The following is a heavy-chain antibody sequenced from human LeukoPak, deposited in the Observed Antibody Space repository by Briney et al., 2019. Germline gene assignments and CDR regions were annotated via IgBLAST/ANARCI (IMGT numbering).Heavy chain of an antibody. Sequence: ASVKVSCKASGYTFTSYYMHWVRQAPGQGLEWMGIVNPSGGNTDYAQKFQGRITMTRDTSTSTVYMELSSLRSEDTAVYYCARDTGTYYEGFDYWGQETLVTVSS. CDR2: VNPSGGNT. CDR1: GYTFTSYY. D-gene: IGHD1-26*01. J-gene: IGHJ4*02. V-gene: IGHV1-46*01. CDR3: ARDTGTYYEGFDY.